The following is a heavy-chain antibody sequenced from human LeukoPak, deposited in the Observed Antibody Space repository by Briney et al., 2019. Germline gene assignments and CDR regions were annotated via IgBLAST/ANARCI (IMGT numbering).Heavy chain of an antibody. D-gene: IGHD1-1*01. Sequence: PGGSLRLSCAPSVFTFSIYAMTWVRQAPGKGLEWVSTVSTSGGGTYYADSVKGRFTISRDNSKNTLYLQMNSLRAEDTAVYYCAKRYNSEYLAPVQNWGQGTLVTVSS. V-gene: IGHV3-23*01. CDR3: AKRYNSEYLAPVQN. CDR2: VSTSGGGT. CDR1: VFTFSIYA. J-gene: IGHJ4*02.